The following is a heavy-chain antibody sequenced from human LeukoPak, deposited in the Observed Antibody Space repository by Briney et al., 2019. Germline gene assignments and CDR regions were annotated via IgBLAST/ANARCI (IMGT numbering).Heavy chain of an antibody. Sequence: PSETLSLTCAVYGGSFSGYYWSWIRQPPGKGLEWIGEINHSGSTNYNPSLKSRVTISGDTSKNQFSLNLSSVTAAATAVYYCARGRRRSSGWSFDYWGQGTLVTVSS. V-gene: IGHV4-34*01. CDR3: ARGRRRSSGWSFDY. CDR1: GGSFSGYY. D-gene: IGHD6-19*01. CDR2: INHSGST. J-gene: IGHJ4*02.